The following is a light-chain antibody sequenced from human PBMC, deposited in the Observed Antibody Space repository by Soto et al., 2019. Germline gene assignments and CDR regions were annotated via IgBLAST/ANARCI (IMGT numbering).Light chain of an antibody. Sequence: IQMTHSPSTLSGSVGDRVTITCRASQTISSWLAWYQQKPGKAPKLLIYKASTLKSGVPARFSGSGSGTEFTLTISSLQPDDFATYYCQHYNRYSEAFGQGTKVELK. V-gene: IGKV1-5*03. CDR1: QTISSW. J-gene: IGKJ1*01. CDR2: KAS. CDR3: QHYNRYSEA.